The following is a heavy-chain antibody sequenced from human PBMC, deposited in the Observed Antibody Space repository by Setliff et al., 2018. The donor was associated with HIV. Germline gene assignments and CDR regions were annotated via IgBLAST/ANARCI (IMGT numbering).Heavy chain of an antibody. CDR2: IYSSGST. D-gene: IGHD3-10*01. Sequence: SETLSLTFTVSGGPISGHYWSWIRQPPGRGLEWIGYIYSSGSTNFNPPLQSRVTISVDTSKNQFSLKLSSVTAADTAVYYCARHSGVASPNWFDPWGQGTLVTVSS. CDR1: GGPISGHY. J-gene: IGHJ5*02. CDR3: ARHSGVASPNWFDP. V-gene: IGHV4-4*09.